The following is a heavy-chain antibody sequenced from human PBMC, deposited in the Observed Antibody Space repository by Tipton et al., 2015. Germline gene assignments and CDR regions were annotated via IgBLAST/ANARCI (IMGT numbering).Heavy chain of an antibody. CDR3: AREPNSGNYYAQH. CDR2: ITFDGSNQ. Sequence: SLRLSCVVSGFTFSNFAMHWVRQAPGKGLEWVAIITFDGSNQFYADSVEGRFTISRDNSKSTLYLQMNSLRAEDTALYYCAREPNSGNYYAQHWGQGTLVTVSS. J-gene: IGHJ1*01. CDR1: GFTFSNFA. V-gene: IGHV3-30*01. D-gene: IGHD1-26*01.